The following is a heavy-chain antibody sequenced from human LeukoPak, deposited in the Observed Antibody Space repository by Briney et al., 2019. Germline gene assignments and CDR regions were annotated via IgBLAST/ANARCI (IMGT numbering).Heavy chain of an antibody. CDR3: AGCSGGSCYSRGKYGVDV. V-gene: IGHV3-23*01. CDR2: ISTSGDFT. CDR1: GFTINSYA. D-gene: IGHD2-15*01. J-gene: IGHJ6*02. Sequence: SGGSLRLSCAASGFTINSYAMNWVRQAPGKGLECVSLISTSGDFTYYAASVKGRFTVSRDNSKNTLYLQMNSLRADDTAVYYCAGCSGGSCYSRGKYGVDVWGQGTTVIVSS.